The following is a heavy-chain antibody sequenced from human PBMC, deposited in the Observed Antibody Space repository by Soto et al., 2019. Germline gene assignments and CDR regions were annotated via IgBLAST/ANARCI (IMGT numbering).Heavy chain of an antibody. J-gene: IGHJ6*02. CDR3: ARGGDMEAAVANSEYYYGMDF. V-gene: IGHV1-69*13. CDR1: GGTFSNYA. CDR2: IIPTFGTP. Sequence: SVKVSCKASGGTFSNYAFSWVRQAPGQGPEWMGGIIPTFGTPNYAHRFQARLTITADESTSTAYMELSSLRSEDTAVYYAARGGDMEAAVANSEYYYGMDFWGQGTTVTVAS. D-gene: IGHD6-13*01.